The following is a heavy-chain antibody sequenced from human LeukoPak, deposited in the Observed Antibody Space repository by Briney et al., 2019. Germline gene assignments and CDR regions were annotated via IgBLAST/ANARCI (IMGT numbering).Heavy chain of an antibody. CDR3: AKAYIAAAGRHFDY. D-gene: IGHD6-13*01. CDR1: GFTFSSYT. J-gene: IGHJ4*02. Sequence: GGSLRLSCAASGFTFSSYTMSWVRQAPGKGLEWVSGISGSGDSTYYADSVKARFTISRDNSKNTLYLQMNSLRAEDTAVYYCAKAYIAAAGRHFDYWGQGTLVTVSS. V-gene: IGHV3-23*01. CDR2: ISGSGDST.